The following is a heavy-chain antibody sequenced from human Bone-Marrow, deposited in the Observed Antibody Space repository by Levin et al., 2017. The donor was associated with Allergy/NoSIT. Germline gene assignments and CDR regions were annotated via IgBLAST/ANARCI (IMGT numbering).Heavy chain of an antibody. CDR3: AVSAFDY. CDR2: INPSGGST. J-gene: IGHJ4*02. CDR1: GYTFTSYY. Sequence: GESLKISCKASGYTFTSYYMHWVRQAPGQGLEWMGIINPSGGSTSHAQKFQGRVTMTWDTSTSTVYMELSSLRSDDTAVYYCAVSAFDYWGQGTLVTVSS. V-gene: IGHV1-46*01.